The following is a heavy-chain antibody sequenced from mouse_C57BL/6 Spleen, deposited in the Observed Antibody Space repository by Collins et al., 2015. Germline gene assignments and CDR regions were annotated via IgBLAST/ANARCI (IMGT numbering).Heavy chain of an antibody. CDR3: ARHQDSSGSYYYAMDY. CDR2: ISSGGSYT. D-gene: IGHD3-2*01. Sequence: VMLVESGGGLVKPGGSLKLSCAASGFTFSSYAMSWVRQTPEKRLEWVATISSGGSYTYYPDSVKGRFTISRDNAKNTLYLQMSSLRSEDTAMYYCARHQDSSGSYYYAMDYWGQGTSVTVSS. J-gene: IGHJ4*01. V-gene: IGHV5-9-1*01. CDR1: GFTFSSYA.